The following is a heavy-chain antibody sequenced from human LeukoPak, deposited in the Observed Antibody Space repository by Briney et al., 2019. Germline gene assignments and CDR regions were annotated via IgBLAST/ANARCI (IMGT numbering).Heavy chain of an antibody. CDR2: IWYDGNNK. V-gene: IGHV3-33*01. CDR3: AREGGCSSAKCPFDY. D-gene: IGHD2-2*01. Sequence: PGGSLRLSCAASGFTFSDYGIHWVRQAPGKGLEWVAVIWYDGNNKYYADSVKGRFTISRDNSKNMMYLQMNSLRAEDTAVYYCAREGGCSSAKCPFDYWGPGTLVTVPS. J-gene: IGHJ4*02. CDR1: GFTFSDYG.